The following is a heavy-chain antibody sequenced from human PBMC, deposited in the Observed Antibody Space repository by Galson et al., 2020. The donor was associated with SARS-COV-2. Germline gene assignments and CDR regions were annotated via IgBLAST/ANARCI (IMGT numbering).Heavy chain of an antibody. CDR2: ITSSSTTI. CDR3: ATEAHDY. V-gene: IGHV3-48*02. Sequence: GESLKISCAASGFTFSSYSMNWVRQAPGKGLEWVSYITSSSTTIYYADSVKGRFTISRDNAKNSLYLQMSSLRDEDTAVYYCATEAHDYWGKEPLVTVSS. J-gene: IGHJ4*02. CDR1: GFTFSSYS.